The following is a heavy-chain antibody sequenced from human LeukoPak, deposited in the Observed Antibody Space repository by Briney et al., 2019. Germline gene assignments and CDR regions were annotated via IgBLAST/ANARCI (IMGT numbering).Heavy chain of an antibody. CDR3: ARTNVEMATTFDY. D-gene: IGHD5-24*01. CDR2: IYYSGST. V-gene: IGHV4-59*01. CDR1: GGSISSYY. J-gene: IGHJ4*02. Sequence: SETLSLTCTVSGGSISSYYWSWIRQPPGEGLEWIAYIYYSGSTNYNPSLKSRVTISVDTSKNQFSLKLSSVTAADTAVYYCARTNVEMATTFDYWGQGTLVTVSS.